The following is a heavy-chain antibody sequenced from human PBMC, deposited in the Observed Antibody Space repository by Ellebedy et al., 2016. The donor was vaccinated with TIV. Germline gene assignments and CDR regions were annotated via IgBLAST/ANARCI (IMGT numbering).Heavy chain of an antibody. CDR2: TSYSGTDK. CDR3: ARDDYCDFYDSSGHCNNYFDY. D-gene: IGHD3-22*01. V-gene: IGHV3-21*01. J-gene: IGHJ4*02. CDR1: GFTFSDYS. Sequence: PGGSLRLSCAASGFTFSDYSMNWVRQAPGKGPEWVSSTSYSGTDKHYADSVKGRFTISRDNAKNSLYLQMNSLRAEDTAVYYCARDDYCDFYDSSGHCNNYFDYWGQGTLVTVSS.